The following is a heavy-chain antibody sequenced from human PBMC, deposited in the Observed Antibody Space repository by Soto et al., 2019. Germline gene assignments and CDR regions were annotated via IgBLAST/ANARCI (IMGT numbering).Heavy chain of an antibody. D-gene: IGHD6-19*01. Sequence: QVQLVESGGGVVQPGRSLRLSCAASGFTFSSYGMHWVRQAPGKGLEWVAVISYDGSNKYYADSVKGRFTISRDNSKNTLYLQMNSLRAEDTAVYYCAKDQGIAVAGTVYFQHWGQGTLVTVSS. CDR3: AKDQGIAVAGTVYFQH. J-gene: IGHJ1*01. CDR2: ISYDGSNK. CDR1: GFTFSSYG. V-gene: IGHV3-30*18.